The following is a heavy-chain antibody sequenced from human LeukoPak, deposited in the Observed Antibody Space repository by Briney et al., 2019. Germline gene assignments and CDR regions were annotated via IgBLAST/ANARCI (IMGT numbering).Heavy chain of an antibody. CDR3: AKLGYSSGWYDFQIDAFDF. CDR1: GFSFSSYG. CDR2: ISYDGSNK. Sequence: GRSLRLSCAASGFSFSSYGMHWVRQAPGKGLEWVAVISYDGSNKFYADSVKGRFTISRDNSKNTLYLQMDSLRAEDTAVYYCAKLGYSSGWYDFQIDAFDFWGQGTMVTVSS. V-gene: IGHV3-30*18. D-gene: IGHD6-19*01. J-gene: IGHJ3*01.